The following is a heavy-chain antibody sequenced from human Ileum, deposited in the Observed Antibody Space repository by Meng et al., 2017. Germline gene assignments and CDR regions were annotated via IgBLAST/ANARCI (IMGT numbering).Heavy chain of an antibody. Sequence: QVQLQEPGPGLVKPSQTLSLTGTVSGGSISSGGYYWGWIRQHPGKGLEWIGYIFYSGSTYYNSSLKSRINISVDTSKNQFSLKVSSVTAADTAVYYCARVRRGLGLRFDPWGQGTLVTVSS. V-gene: IGHV4-31*03. CDR3: ARVRRGLGLRFDP. D-gene: IGHD3/OR15-3a*01. J-gene: IGHJ5*02. CDR1: GGSISSGGYY. CDR2: IFYSGST.